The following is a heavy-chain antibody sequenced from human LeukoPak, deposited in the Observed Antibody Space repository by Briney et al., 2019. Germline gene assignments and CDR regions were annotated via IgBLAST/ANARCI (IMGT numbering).Heavy chain of an antibody. CDR2: INHSGST. Sequence: PSETLSLTCTVSGGSISSSSYYWGWIRQPPGKGLEWIGEINHSGSTNYNPSLKSRVTISVDTSKNQLSLKLRSVTAADTAVYYCARDGCSGTGCYGNWFDPWGQGTLVTVSS. J-gene: IGHJ5*02. CDR3: ARDGCSGTGCYGNWFDP. CDR1: GGSISSSSYY. D-gene: IGHD2-2*01. V-gene: IGHV4-39*07.